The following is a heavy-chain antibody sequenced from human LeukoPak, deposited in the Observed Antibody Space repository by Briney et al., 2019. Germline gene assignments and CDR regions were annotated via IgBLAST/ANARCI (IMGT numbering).Heavy chain of an antibody. J-gene: IGHJ5*02. CDR2: IYYSGST. CDR3: ARVGTTVTTRPGYNWFDP. D-gene: IGHD4-17*01. CDR1: GISISSVGYY. V-gene: IGHV4-31*03. Sequence: SHTLSLTCTVSGISISSVGYYWSWIRQHPGKGLEWIGYIYYSGSTYYNPSLKSRVTISVDTSKNQFSLKLSSVTAADTAVYYCARVGTTVTTRPGYNWFDPWGQGTLVTVSS.